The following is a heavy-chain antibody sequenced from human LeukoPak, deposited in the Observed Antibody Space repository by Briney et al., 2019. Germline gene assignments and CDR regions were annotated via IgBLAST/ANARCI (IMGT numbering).Heavy chain of an antibody. CDR1: GFTVSSNY. D-gene: IGHD6-6*01. V-gene: IGHV3-30*02. J-gene: IGHJ4*02. CDR2: IWYGGSDK. CDR3: AKDWGWEQLAYYFDY. Sequence: QSGGSLRLSCAASGFTVSSNYMSWVRQAPGKGLEWVALIWYGGSDKYYADSVKGRFTISRDNSKNTLYLQMNSLRAEDTAVYYCAKDWGWEQLAYYFDYWGQGTLVTVSS.